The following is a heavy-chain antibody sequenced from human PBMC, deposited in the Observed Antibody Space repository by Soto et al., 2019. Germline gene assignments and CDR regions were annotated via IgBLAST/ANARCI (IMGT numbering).Heavy chain of an antibody. J-gene: IGHJ5*02. CDR3: ARSYYVSTGFAVDP. Sequence: QMQLQASGPGLVKPSETLSLTCNVSGASVSHGYWSWIRQPPGKGLEWIGFMYFGGSFNYNPSLTCRATISVETSKSQFSMKLTSVPASDTAVYYCARSYYVSTGFAVDPCGQGTLVTVSS. D-gene: IGHD3-22*01. V-gene: IGHV4-59*02. CDR1: GASVSHGY. CDR2: MYFGGSF.